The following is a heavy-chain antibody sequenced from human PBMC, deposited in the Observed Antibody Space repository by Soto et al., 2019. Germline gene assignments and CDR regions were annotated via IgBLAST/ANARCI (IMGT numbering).Heavy chain of an antibody. Sequence: QVQLVQSGAEVNKPRASVKVSCKASGYAFTSYGIIWVRQAPGQGLEWMGWISAYNGNTNYAQKLQGRVTMTTDTATSTAYMELSSLRSDDTAVYYCARDKGDGSGSYYGYWGQGTLVTVSS. D-gene: IGHD3-10*01. V-gene: IGHV1-18*01. CDR1: GYAFTSYG. J-gene: IGHJ4*02. CDR2: ISAYNGNT. CDR3: ARDKGDGSGSYYGY.